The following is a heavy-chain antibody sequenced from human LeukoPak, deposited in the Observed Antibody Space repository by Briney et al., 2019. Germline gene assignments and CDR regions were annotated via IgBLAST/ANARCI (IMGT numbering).Heavy chain of an antibody. CDR2: IHYSGST. V-gene: IGHV4-59*13. Sequence: PSETLSLTCSVSGGSIGRYYWSWIRQPPGKGLEWIGYIHYSGSTNYNPSLKSRVTISVDTSKNQLSLRVRPVIAADTAVYYCAREWSAFDYWGQGTLVTVSS. D-gene: IGHD2-15*01. CDR1: GGSIGRYY. J-gene: IGHJ4*02. CDR3: AREWSAFDY.